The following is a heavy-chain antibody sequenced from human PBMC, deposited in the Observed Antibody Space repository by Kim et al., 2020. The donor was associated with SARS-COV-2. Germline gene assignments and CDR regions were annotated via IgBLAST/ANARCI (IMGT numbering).Heavy chain of an antibody. V-gene: IGHV5-10-1*01. D-gene: IGHD2-15*01. CDR3: VRESIGYCSGGNCYSDYFDY. J-gene: IGHJ4*02. CDR1: GYSFTSYW. Sequence: GESLKISCKGSGYSFTSYWISWVRQMPGKGLEWMGRVDPSDSYTNYSPSFQGHVTISADKSISTAYLQWSSLKASDTAMYYCVRESIGYCSGGNCYSDYFDYCGQGTLVTVSS. CDR2: VDPSDSYT.